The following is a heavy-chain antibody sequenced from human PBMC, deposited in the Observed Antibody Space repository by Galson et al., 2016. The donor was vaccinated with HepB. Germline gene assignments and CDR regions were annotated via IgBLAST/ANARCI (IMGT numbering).Heavy chain of an antibody. V-gene: IGHV3-7*03. D-gene: IGHD2/OR15-2a*01. J-gene: IGHJ1*01. CDR3: AKESNIWSPVQHFQH. CDR1: GFAFSTSW. CDR2: IKKDGSET. Sequence: SLRLSCAVSGFAFSTSWMTWVRQAPGKGLEYLANIKKDGSETHYADSVRGRFTISRDNAKNSLFLQMSSLRADDTAIYFCAKESNIWSPVQHFQHWGQGTLVSV.